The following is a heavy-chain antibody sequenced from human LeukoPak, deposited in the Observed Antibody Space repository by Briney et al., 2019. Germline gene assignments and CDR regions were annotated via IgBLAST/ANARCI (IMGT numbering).Heavy chain of an antibody. CDR2: IYYSGST. CDR1: GGSISSYY. Sequence: SETLSLTCTVSGGSISSYYWSWIRQPPGKGLEWIGYIYYSGSTNYNPSLKSRVTISLDTSKNQFSLKLTSVTAADTAVYYCARVGSSSWYYFDYWGQGTLVTVSS. V-gene: IGHV4-59*01. CDR3: ARVGSSSWYYFDY. D-gene: IGHD6-13*01. J-gene: IGHJ4*02.